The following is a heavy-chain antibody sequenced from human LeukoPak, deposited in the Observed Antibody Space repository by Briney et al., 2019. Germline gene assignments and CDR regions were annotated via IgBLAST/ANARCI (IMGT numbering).Heavy chain of an antibody. CDR2: IRYDENTK. J-gene: IGHJ6*03. D-gene: IGHD6-13*01. CDR1: GFTFNSNG. Sequence: GGSLRLSCAASGFTFNSNGMHWVHQAPGKGLEWVAFIRYDENTKYYADSVKGRFTISRDNSKNTLYLQMNSLRGDDTAVYYCVKDCPGNSSPEGVCHYYMDVWGKGTTVTVSS. CDR3: VKDCPGNSSPEGVCHYYMDV. V-gene: IGHV3-30*02.